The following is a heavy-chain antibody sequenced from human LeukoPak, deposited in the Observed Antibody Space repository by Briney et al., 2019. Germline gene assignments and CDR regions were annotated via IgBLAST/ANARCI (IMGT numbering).Heavy chain of an antibody. D-gene: IGHD5-18*01. CDR1: GFTFSSYA. J-gene: IGHJ2*01. V-gene: IGHV3-30*04. CDR3: ARDGGGRYSYGYGFSRDWYFDL. Sequence: PGGSLRLSCAASGFTFSSYAMHWVRQAPGKGLEWVAVISYDGSNKYYADSVKGRFTISRDNSKNTLYLQMNSLRAEDTAVYYCARDGGGRYSYGYGFSRDWYFDLWGRGTLVTVSS. CDR2: ISYDGSNK.